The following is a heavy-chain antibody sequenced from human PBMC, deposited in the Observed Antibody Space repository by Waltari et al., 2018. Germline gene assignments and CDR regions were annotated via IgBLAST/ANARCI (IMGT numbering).Heavy chain of an antibody. Sequence: ETQLVESGGGLVQQGGSLRLSCAPSGFNFIGHSMNWVGEAPGKGGEWVSYISNTRSPIYYADSVKGRFTISRDNAKNSLYLQMNDLRAEDTAMYYCVGIVNVEFDAFDLWGQGTMVTVSS. CDR2: ISNTRSPI. J-gene: IGHJ3*01. CDR1: GFNFIGHS. CDR3: VGIVNVEFDAFDL. D-gene: IGHD1-26*01. V-gene: IGHV3-48*01.